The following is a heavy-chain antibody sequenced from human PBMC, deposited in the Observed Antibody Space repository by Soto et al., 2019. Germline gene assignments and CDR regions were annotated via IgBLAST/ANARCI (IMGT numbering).Heavy chain of an antibody. D-gene: IGHD2-2*01. J-gene: IGHJ4*02. Sequence: GGSLRLSCAASGFTFSNAWMSWVRQAPGKGLEWVGRIKSKTDGGTTDYAAPVKGRFTISRDDSKNTLYLQMNSLKTEDTAVYYCTTGPDDIVVVPAASLFDYWGQGTLVTVSS. CDR1: GFTFSNAW. V-gene: IGHV3-15*01. CDR3: TTGPDDIVVVPAASLFDY. CDR2: IKSKTDGGTT.